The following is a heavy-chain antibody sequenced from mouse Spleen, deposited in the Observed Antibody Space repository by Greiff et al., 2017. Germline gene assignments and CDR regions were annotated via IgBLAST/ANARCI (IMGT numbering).Heavy chain of an antibody. V-gene: IGHV5-9-3*01. J-gene: IGHJ4*01. CDR2: ISSGGGNT. D-gene: IGHD1-1*01. CDR3: ARQRTVVAAMDY. CDR1: GFTFSSYA. Sequence: EVHLVESGGGLVTLGGSLKLSCAASGFTFSSYAMSWVRQTPEKRLEWVATISSGGGNTYYPDSVKGRFTISRDNAKNTLYLQMSSLKSEDTAMYYCARQRTVVAAMDYWGQGTSVTVSS.